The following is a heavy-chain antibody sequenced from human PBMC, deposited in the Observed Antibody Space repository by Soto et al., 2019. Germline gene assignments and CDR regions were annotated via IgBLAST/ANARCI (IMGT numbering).Heavy chain of an antibody. V-gene: IGHV3-23*01. J-gene: IGHJ4*02. Sequence: VGSLRLSCAASGFTFSSYAMSWVRQAPGKGLEWVSAISGSGGSTYYADSVKGRFTISRDNSKNTLYLQMNSLRAEDTAVYYCATTVQEDQWLRPIRGYFDYWGQGTLVTVSS. CDR2: ISGSGGST. D-gene: IGHD5-12*01. CDR1: GFTFSSYA. CDR3: ATTVQEDQWLRPIRGYFDY.